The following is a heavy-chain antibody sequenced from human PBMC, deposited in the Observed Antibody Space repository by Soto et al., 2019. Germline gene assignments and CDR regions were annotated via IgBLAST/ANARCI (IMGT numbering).Heavy chain of an antibody. CDR1: GYTFTAYY. Sequence: VELVQSGAEVEKPGAAVRISCKTSGYTFTAYYIHWVRQAPGQGLEWMGWINPNSDVANYAQNFQGRVTMTRDTSISTVYMELTKMRSEDTTIYYCARQGSGSEYPQYFYYGMDVWGQGTTAAASS. CDR3: ARQGSGSEYPQYFYYGMDV. CDR2: INPNSDVA. V-gene: IGHV1-2*02. D-gene: IGHD5-12*01. J-gene: IGHJ6*02.